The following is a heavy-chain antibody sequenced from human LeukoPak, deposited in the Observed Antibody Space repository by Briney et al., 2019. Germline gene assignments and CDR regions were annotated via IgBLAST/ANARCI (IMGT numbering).Heavy chain of an antibody. Sequence: PGRSLRLSCEASGITFSNYGMHWVRQAPGKGLEWLALIWSDGSNTYFADSVKGRFSISRDNSKNTLYLNLNSLRADDTAVYYCAKLVAVGTTRHFDYWGQGTLVTVSS. CDR2: IWSDGSNT. CDR3: AKLVAVGTTRHFDY. D-gene: IGHD6-13*01. J-gene: IGHJ4*02. CDR1: GITFSNYG. V-gene: IGHV3-33*06.